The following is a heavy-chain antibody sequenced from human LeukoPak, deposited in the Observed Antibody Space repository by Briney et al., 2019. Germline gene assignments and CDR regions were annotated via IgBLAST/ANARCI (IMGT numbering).Heavy chain of an antibody. CDR1: GFTFSGFW. J-gene: IGHJ6*02. CDR3: ARDHYYDSSGLYYYYYGMDV. Sequence: PGGSLRLSCAVSGFTFSGFWMSWSRKAPGKGLVWVSRINSDGSSTSYADSVKGRFTISRDNAKNTLYMQMNSLRVEDTAVYYCARDHYYDSSGLYYYYYGMDVWGQGTTVTVSS. D-gene: IGHD3-22*01. CDR2: INSDGSST. V-gene: IGHV3-74*01.